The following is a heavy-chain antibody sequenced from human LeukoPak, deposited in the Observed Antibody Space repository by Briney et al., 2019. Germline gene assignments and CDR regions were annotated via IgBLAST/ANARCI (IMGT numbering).Heavy chain of an antibody. CDR1: GFTFSSYS. J-gene: IGHJ4*02. Sequence: KPGGSLRLSCAASGFTFSSYSMNWVRQAPGKGLEWVSSISSSSSYIYYADSVKGRFTISRDNAKNSLYLQMNSLRAEDTAVYYCAREVDDYGDHGEGYWGQGTLVTVSS. D-gene: IGHD4-17*01. CDR2: ISSSSSYI. CDR3: AREVDDYGDHGEGY. V-gene: IGHV3-21*01.